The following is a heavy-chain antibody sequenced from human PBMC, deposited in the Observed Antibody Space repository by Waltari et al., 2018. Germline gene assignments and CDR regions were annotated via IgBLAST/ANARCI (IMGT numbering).Heavy chain of an antibody. V-gene: IGHV4-34*01. J-gene: IGHJ4*02. CDR3: ARQTSGKYYFDY. D-gene: IGHD6-25*01. Sequence: QVQLQQWGAGLLKPSETLSLTCAVYGGSFSGYSWSWIRQPPGKGLEWIGEINHSGRTNSNPSLNSRVTISVDTSKNQFSLKLSSVTAADTAVYYCARQTSGKYYFDYWGQGTLVTVSS. CDR1: GGSFSGYS. CDR2: INHSGRT.